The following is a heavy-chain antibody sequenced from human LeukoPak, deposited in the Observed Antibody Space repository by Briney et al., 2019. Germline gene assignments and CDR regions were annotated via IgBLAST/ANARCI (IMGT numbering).Heavy chain of an antibody. J-gene: IGHJ4*02. D-gene: IGHD3-22*01. CDR3: ASPYYYDSSRGLF. CDR2: ISSSSSYI. CDR1: GFTFSSYG. Sequence: GGSLRLSCAASGFTFSSYGMNWVRQAPGKGLEWVSFISSSSSYIYYADSVKGRFTISRDNAKNLLYLQMNSLRAEDTAVYYCASPYYYDSSRGLFWGQGTLVTVSS. V-gene: IGHV3-21*04.